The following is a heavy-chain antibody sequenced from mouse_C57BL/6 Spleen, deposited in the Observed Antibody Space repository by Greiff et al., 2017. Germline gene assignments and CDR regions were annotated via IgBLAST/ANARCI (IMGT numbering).Heavy chain of an antibody. J-gene: IGHJ1*03. V-gene: IGHV1-80*01. Sequence: QVHVKQSGAELVKPGASVKISCKASGYAFSSYWMNWVKQRPGKGLEWIGQIYPGDGDTNYNGKFKGKATLTADKSSSTAYMQLSSLTSEDSAVYFCARSNYGNYEPGWYFDVWGTGTTVTVSS. CDR2: IYPGDGDT. D-gene: IGHD2-1*01. CDR1: GYAFSSYW. CDR3: ARSNYGNYEPGWYFDV.